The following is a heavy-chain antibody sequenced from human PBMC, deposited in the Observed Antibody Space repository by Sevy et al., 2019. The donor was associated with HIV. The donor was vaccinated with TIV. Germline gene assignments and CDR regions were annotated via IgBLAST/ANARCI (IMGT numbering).Heavy chain of an antibody. CDR1: GFTFSSYW. CDR3: ARERGGIVLVPAARPYYYYGMDV. CDR2: IKQDGSEK. J-gene: IGHJ6*02. V-gene: IGHV3-7*03. Sequence: GGSLRLSCAASGFTFSSYWMSWVRQAPGKGLEWVANIKQDGSEKYYVDSVKGRLTISRDNAKNSLYLQMNSLRAEDTAVYYSARERGGIVLVPAARPYYYYGMDVWGQGTTVTVSS. D-gene: IGHD2-2*01.